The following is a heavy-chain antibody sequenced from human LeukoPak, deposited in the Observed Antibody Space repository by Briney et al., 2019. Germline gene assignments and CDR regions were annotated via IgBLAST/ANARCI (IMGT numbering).Heavy chain of an antibody. V-gene: IGHV3-23*01. CDR2: IKGGGGDP. D-gene: IGHD2-21*02. CDR1: GFTFSTYA. CDR3: AQGGHDFNPFYC. Sequence: GGSLRLSCAASGFTFSTYAMGWVRQAPGEGLEWVSSIKGGGGDPFYADSVRGRFTISRDKSKNPLYLQLNSLRAEDTAVYFCAQGGHDFNPFYCWGQGTLVTVSS. J-gene: IGHJ4*02.